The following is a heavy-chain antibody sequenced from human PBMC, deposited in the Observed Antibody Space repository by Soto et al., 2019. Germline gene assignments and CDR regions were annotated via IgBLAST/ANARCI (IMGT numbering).Heavy chain of an antibody. CDR3: AITRGDYLHWYFDL. D-gene: IGHD4-17*01. Sequence: QVQLQESGPGLVKPSQTLSLTCTVSGGSISSGGYYWSWIRQHPGKGLEWIGYIYYSGSTYYNPSLKSRVTISVDTSKNQFSLKLSSVTAADTAVYYRAITRGDYLHWYFDLWGRGTLVTVSS. CDR1: GGSISSGGYY. J-gene: IGHJ2*01. CDR2: IYYSGST. V-gene: IGHV4-31*03.